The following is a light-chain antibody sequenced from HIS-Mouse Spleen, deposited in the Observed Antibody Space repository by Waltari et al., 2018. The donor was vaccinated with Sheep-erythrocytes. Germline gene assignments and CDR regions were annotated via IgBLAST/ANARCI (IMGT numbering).Light chain of an antibody. V-gene: IGKV3-11*01. CDR2: VAS. J-gene: IGKJ5*01. CDR3: QQRRNWPPIT. Sequence: EIVLTQSPATLSLSPGERATLSCRASQSVSSYLAWYQQKPGQAPRLLIYVASNRATGIPARFSGSGAGTDFTLTISSLEPEDFAVYYCQQRRNWPPITFGQGTRLEIK. CDR1: QSVSSY.